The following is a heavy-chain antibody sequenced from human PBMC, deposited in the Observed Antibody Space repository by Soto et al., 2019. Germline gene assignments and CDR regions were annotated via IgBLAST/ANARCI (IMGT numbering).Heavy chain of an antibody. V-gene: IGHV3-21*01. Sequence: WGSLRLSCAASGFTFSSYSINCFRHAPCKGLEWVSSISSSSSYIYYADSVKGRFTISRDNAKNSLYLQMNSLRAEDTAVYYCARVIRITIFRRYYYGMDVWGQGTTVTVSS. J-gene: IGHJ6*02. CDR3: ARVIRITIFRRYYYGMDV. CDR2: ISSSSSYI. CDR1: GFTFSSYS. D-gene: IGHD3-3*01.